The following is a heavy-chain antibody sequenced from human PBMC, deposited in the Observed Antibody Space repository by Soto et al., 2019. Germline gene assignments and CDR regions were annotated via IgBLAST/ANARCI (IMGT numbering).Heavy chain of an antibody. V-gene: IGHV1-2*04. CDR1: GYTFTGYY. Sequence: ASVKVSCKASGYTFTGYYMHWVRQAPGQGLEWMGWINPNSGGTNYAQKFQGWVTMTRDTSISTAYMELSRLRSDDTAVYYCARGGTCSSTSCYEHITRDYYYMDVWGKGTTVTVSS. CDR3: ARGGTCSSTSCYEHITRDYYYMDV. CDR2: INPNSGGT. J-gene: IGHJ6*03. D-gene: IGHD2-2*01.